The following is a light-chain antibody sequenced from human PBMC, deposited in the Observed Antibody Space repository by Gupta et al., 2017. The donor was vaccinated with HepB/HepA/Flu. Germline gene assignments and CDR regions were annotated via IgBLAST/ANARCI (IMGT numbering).Light chain of an antibody. CDR2: SAS. J-gene: IGKJ4*01. CDR1: QRIYTY. CDR3: QQDYSTIS. Sequence: DIQMTQSPSSLSASVGDRVTITCRASQRIYTYLNWLQQKPGKAPRRLISSASRLERGVPSRFSGSGEETDFTLTSKSLQHEDCANYYCQQDYSTISFGGRTKVDIK. V-gene: IGKV1-39*01.